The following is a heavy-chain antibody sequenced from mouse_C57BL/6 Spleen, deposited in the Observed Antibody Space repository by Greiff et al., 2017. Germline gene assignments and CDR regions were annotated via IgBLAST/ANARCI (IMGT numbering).Heavy chain of an antibody. V-gene: IGHV2-2*01. D-gene: IGHD2-3*01. CDR2: IWSGGST. J-gene: IGHJ3*01. CDR1: GFSLTSYG. CDR3: AREGWDGYPLAY. Sequence: QVQLQQSGPGLAQPSQSLSITCTVSGFSLTSYGVHWVRQSTGKGLEWLGVIWSGGSTDYNAAFISRRSISKDNSKSQVYFKMNSLQADDTAIYYCAREGWDGYPLAYWGQGTLVTVSA.